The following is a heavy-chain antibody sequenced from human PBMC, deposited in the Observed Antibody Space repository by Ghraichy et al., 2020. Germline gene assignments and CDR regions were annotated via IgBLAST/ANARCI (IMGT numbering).Heavy chain of an antibody. D-gene: IGHD6-19*01. J-gene: IGHJ4*02. CDR1: GYTFTNYY. Sequence: ASVKVSCKASGYTFTNYYLHWVRQAPGQGLEWMGWINPSNGATNYVENPEGRVTMTRDTSSSTVYMEVSRLRSDDTAVYFCARAFGSGWYVNLFDYWGQGTLVTVSS. CDR2: INPSNGAT. CDR3: ARAFGSGWYVNLFDY. V-gene: IGHV1-2*02.